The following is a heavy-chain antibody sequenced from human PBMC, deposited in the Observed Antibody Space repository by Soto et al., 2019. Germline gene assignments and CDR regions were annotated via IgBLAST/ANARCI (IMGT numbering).Heavy chain of an antibody. CDR3: ARHVLTAYIVYYFDF. Sequence: SETLSLTCSVSGGSFSPNYWTWIRQPPGKGLEWIGSIYYSGSTYYNPSLKSRITISVDTSKNQFSLNLTSVTAADTAVYYCARHVLTAYIVYYFDFWGQGTLVTVSS. CDR1: GGSFSPNY. J-gene: IGHJ4*02. V-gene: IGHV4-59*05. D-gene: IGHD3-16*01. CDR2: IYYSGST.